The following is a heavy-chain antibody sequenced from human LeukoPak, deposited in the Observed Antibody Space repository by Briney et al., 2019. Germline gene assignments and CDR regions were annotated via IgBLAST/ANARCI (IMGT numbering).Heavy chain of an antibody. V-gene: IGHV3-11*01. J-gene: IGHJ5*02. CDR3: ARDYCSSTSCLNWFDP. D-gene: IGHD2-2*01. Sequence: GVSLRLSCAASGFTFSDYYMSWIRQAPGKGLEWVSYISSSGSTIYYADSVKGRFTISRDNAKNSLYLQMNSLRAEDTAEYYCARDYCSSTSCLNWFDPWGQGTLVTVSS. CDR1: GFTFSDYY. CDR2: ISSSGSTI.